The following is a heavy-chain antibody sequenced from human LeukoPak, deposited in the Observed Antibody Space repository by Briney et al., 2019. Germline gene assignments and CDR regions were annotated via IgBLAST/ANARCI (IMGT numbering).Heavy chain of an antibody. D-gene: IGHD3-3*01. Sequence: GGSLRLSCAASGFTFSSYAMSWVRQAPGKGLEWVSAISGSGGSTYYADSVKGRFTISRDNSKNTLYLQMNSLRAEDTAVYYCARDPDFWSGYLDYWGQGTLVTVSS. CDR1: GFTFSSYA. V-gene: IGHV3-23*01. CDR2: ISGSGGST. CDR3: ARDPDFWSGYLDY. J-gene: IGHJ4*02.